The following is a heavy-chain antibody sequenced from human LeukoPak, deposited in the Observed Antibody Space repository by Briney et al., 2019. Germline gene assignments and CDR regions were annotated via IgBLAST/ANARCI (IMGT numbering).Heavy chain of an antibody. CDR1: GYTFTSYY. Sequence: ASVKVSCKASGYTFTSYYMHWVRQAPGQGLEWMGIINPSGGSTSYAQKFQGRVTMTRDMSTSTVYMELSSLRSEDTAVYSCARAGFVAVAGTDYWGQGTLVTVSS. CDR2: INPSGGST. J-gene: IGHJ4*02. CDR3: ARAGFVAVAGTDY. V-gene: IGHV1-46*01. D-gene: IGHD6-19*01.